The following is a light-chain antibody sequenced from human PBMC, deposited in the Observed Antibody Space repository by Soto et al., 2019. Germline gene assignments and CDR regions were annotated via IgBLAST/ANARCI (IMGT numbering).Light chain of an antibody. Sequence: LTQPPSVSGSPGQSVTISCTGTSSDVGSYNRVSWYQQPPGTAPKLMIYDVSNRPSGVPDRFSGSKSGNTASLTISGLQAEDEADYYCSSFTSSSTYVFGTGTKVTVL. V-gene: IGLV2-18*02. CDR2: DVS. CDR3: SSFTSSSTYV. J-gene: IGLJ1*01. CDR1: SSDVGSYNR.